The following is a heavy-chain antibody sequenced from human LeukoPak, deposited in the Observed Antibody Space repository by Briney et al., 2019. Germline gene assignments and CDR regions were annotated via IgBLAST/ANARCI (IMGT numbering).Heavy chain of an antibody. CDR2: IKKDGSEK. CDR3: ARGKEYFDWLLRAYYFDF. V-gene: IGHV3-7*01. Sequence: GGSLRLSCAASGFTFSSYWMSWVRQAPGKGLEWVANIKKDGSEKYYVDSVKGRFTISRDNAKNSLYLQMNSLRAEDTAVYYCARGKEYFDWLLRAYYFDFWGQGTPVTVSS. J-gene: IGHJ4*02. CDR1: GFTFSSYW. D-gene: IGHD3-9*01.